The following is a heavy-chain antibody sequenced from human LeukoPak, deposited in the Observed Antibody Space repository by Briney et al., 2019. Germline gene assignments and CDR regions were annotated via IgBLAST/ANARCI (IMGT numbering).Heavy chain of an antibody. V-gene: IGHV3-33*06. D-gene: IGHD6-19*01. CDR2: IWYDGSNK. Sequence: PGGSLRLSCAASGFTFSSYGMHWVRQAPGKGLEWVAVIWYDGSNKYYADSVKGRFTISRDNSKNTLYLQMHSLRAEDTAVYYCAKTPEYDDGSAWYYFDYWGQGTMVSVTS. J-gene: IGHJ4*02. CDR1: GFTFSSYG. CDR3: AKTPEYDDGSAWYYFDY.